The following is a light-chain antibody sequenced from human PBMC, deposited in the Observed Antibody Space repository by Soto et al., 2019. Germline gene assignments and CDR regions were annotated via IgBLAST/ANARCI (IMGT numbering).Light chain of an antibody. Sequence: IGLPQSAATPSWTPGERPTLSCRASQSVSGYIGWYQQKPGQAPRLLIYAASNRATGIPARFSGSSSGADFTLTIRRLEPEDLSVYDCQQHYNWPITCGQGTRLENK. CDR2: AAS. CDR1: QSVSGY. CDR3: QQHYNWPIT. J-gene: IGKJ5*01. V-gene: IGKV3-11*01.